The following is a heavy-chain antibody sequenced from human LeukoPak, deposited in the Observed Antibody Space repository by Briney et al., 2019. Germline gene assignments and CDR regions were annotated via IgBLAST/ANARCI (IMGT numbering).Heavy chain of an antibody. CDR2: IGLAADT. Sequence: PGGSLRLSCEASGFTLNRRDMHWVRQGTGKGLEWVSAIGLAADTYYSGSVKGRFTISREGGKNSLYLQMNSLIPEDTAVYYCARERREFSYGWDAFDVWGRGTKVTVSS. J-gene: IGHJ3*01. CDR3: ARERREFSYGWDAFDV. CDR1: GFTLNRRD. D-gene: IGHD3-16*01. V-gene: IGHV3-13*01.